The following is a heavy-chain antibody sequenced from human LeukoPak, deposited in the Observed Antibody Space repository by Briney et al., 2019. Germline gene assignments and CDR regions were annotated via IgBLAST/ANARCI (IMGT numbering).Heavy chain of an antibody. CDR3: TGNYYGSGSYADFDY. Sequence: PGGSLRLSCAASEFTFSNYGMHWVRQAPGKGLEWVGRIRSTANGYATAYAASVKGRFTISRDDSKNTAYLQMDSLKTEDTAVYYCTGNYYGSGSYADFDYWGQGTLVTVSS. CDR1: EFTFSNYG. CDR2: IRSTANGYAT. J-gene: IGHJ4*02. V-gene: IGHV3-73*01. D-gene: IGHD3-10*01.